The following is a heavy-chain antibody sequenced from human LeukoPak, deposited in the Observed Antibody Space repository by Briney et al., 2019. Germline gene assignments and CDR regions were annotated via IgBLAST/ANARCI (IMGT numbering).Heavy chain of an antibody. D-gene: IGHD5-12*01. CDR3: ARDANSGYDY. V-gene: IGHV1-46*01. Sequence: GASVKVSCKASGYTFTNNFMHWVRQAPGQGLEWIGIINPSGDNTWYAQKFQGRVTMTTDTSTSTAYMELRSLRSDDTAVYYCARDANSGYDYWGQGTLVTVSS. CDR2: INPSGDNT. J-gene: IGHJ4*02. CDR1: GYTFTNNF.